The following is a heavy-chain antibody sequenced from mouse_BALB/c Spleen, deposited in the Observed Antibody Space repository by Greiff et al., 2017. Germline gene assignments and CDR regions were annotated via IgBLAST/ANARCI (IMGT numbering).Heavy chain of an antibody. CDR1: GYTFSSYW. Sequence: QVQLQQSGAELMKPGASVKISCKATGYTFSSYWIEWVKQRPGHGLEWIGEILPGSGSTNYNEKFKGKATFTADTSSNTAYMQLSSLTSEDSAVYYCALYDGYFYYAMDYWGQGTSVTVSS. CDR2: ILPGSGST. V-gene: IGHV1-9*01. J-gene: IGHJ4*01. CDR3: ALYDGYFYYAMDY. D-gene: IGHD2-3*01.